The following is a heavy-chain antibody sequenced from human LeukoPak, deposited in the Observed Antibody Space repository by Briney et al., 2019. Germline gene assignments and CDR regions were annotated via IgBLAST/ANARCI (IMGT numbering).Heavy chain of an antibody. CDR3: ARRGGYYGSGKTYWFDP. CDR2: IYYTGSP. D-gene: IGHD3-10*01. V-gene: IGHV4-39*01. Sequence: SETLSLTCTVSGGSISSSSYYWVWTRQPPGKGLEWIGTIYYTGSPYYNPSLKSRVTISIDTSKNQFSLKLSSVTAADTAVYYCARRGGYYGSGKTYWFDPWGQGTLVTVSS. CDR1: GGSISSSSYY. J-gene: IGHJ5*02.